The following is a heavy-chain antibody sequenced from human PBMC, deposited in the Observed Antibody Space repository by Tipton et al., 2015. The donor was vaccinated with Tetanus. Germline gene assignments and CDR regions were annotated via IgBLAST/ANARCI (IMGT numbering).Heavy chain of an antibody. D-gene: IGHD3-3*01. CDR3: AKERSIGKRAPPDFGDNVGDNEFDLSLDY. J-gene: IGHJ4*02. CDR2: INSDGSST. Sequence: GSLRLSCAASGFTFSSYWMHWVRQAPGKGLVWVSRINSDGSSTSYADSVKGRFTISRDNAKNTLYLQMHSLRTEDTALYYCAKERSIGKRAPPDFGDNVGDNEFDLSLDYWGQGTLVTVSS. V-gene: IGHV3-74*01. CDR1: GFTFSSYW.